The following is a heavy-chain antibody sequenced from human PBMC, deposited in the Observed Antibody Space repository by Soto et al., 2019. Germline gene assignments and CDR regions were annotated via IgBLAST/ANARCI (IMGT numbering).Heavy chain of an antibody. CDR3: TIPFQEKTGSPHSVYGLAV. CDR2: IRYKANNYAT. J-gene: IGHJ6*04. D-gene: IGHD3-3*02. V-gene: IGHV3-73*01. Sequence: GGSLGLSCAASGFNFIGSTIHWVRQASAKGLEWDGRIRYKANNYATTYIGSVRGRCTFSRDDSKNTTYLQMNSLKIEDTAINCCTIPFQEKTGSPHSVYGLAVGAKGTSST. CDR1: GFNFIGST.